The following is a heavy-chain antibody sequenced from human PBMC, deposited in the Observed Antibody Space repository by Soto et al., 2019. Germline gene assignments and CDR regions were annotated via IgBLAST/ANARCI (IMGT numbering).Heavy chain of an antibody. CDR1: GYTFTSYA. D-gene: IGHD6-19*01. Sequence: QVQLVQSGAEVKKPGASVKVSCKASGYTFTSYAMHWVRQAPGQRLEWMGWINAGNGNTKYSQKFQGRVTITRDTSASTDYMELSSLRSEDTAVYYCARDRSSGWYNWFDPWGQGTLVTVSS. J-gene: IGHJ5*02. CDR3: ARDRSSGWYNWFDP. CDR2: INAGNGNT. V-gene: IGHV1-3*01.